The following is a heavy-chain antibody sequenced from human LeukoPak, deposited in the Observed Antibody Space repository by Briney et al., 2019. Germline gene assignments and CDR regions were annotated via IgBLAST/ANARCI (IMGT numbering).Heavy chain of an antibody. D-gene: IGHD2-2*01. Sequence: EASVKVSCKASGCTFTSYYMHWVRQAPGQGLEWMGIINPSGGSTSYAQKFQGRVTMTRDMSTSTVYMELSSLRSEDTAVYYCARAGCSSTSCYSGYNWFDPWGQGTLVTVSS. CDR1: GCTFTSYY. CDR2: INPSGGST. J-gene: IGHJ5*02. V-gene: IGHV1-46*01. CDR3: ARAGCSSTSCYSGYNWFDP.